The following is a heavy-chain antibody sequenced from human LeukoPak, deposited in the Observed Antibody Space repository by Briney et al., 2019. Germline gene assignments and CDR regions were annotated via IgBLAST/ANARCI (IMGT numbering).Heavy chain of an antibody. CDR1: GYTLTELS. CDR3: ARVGPYSYGYSKHFDY. D-gene: IGHD5-18*01. V-gene: IGHV1-24*01. CDR2: FDPEDGET. J-gene: IGHJ4*02. Sequence: ASVKVSCKVSGYTLTELSMRWVRQAPGKGLEWMGGFDPEDGETIYAQKFQGRVTMTEDTSTDTAYMELSSLRSEDTAVYYCARVGPYSYGYSKHFDYWGQGTLVTVSS.